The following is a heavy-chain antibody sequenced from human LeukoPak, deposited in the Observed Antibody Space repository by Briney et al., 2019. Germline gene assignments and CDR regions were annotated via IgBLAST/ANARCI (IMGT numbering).Heavy chain of an antibody. Sequence: GGSLRLSCAASGFTFDDYAMHWVRQAPGKGLEWISYISSSGSTRYYADSVKGRFTISRDNAKNSLYLQMDRLRAEDTAVYYCARDNYSGSRYFDYWGQGTLVTVSS. D-gene: IGHD1-26*01. CDR2: ISSSGSTR. J-gene: IGHJ4*02. V-gene: IGHV3-48*03. CDR1: GFTFDDYA. CDR3: ARDNYSGSRYFDY.